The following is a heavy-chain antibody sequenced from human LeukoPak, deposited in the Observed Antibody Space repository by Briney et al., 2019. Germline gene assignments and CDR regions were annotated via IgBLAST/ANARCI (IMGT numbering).Heavy chain of an antibody. D-gene: IGHD6-19*01. CDR3: ARGPRGSGWAHDAFDI. J-gene: IGHJ3*02. CDR1: GYTFSSYD. Sequence: ASVKVSCQTSGYTFSSYDINWVRQASGQGLEWMGWMNPNSGNTGYAEKFQGRVTMTRDTSINTAYMDLSSLESDDTAVYYCARGPRGSGWAHDAFDIWGQGTIVPVSS. V-gene: IGHV1-8*01. CDR2: MNPNSGNT.